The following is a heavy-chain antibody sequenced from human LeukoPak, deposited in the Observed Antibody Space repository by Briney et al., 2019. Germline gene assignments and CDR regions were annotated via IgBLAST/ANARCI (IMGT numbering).Heavy chain of an antibody. CDR1: GFTFSYYA. D-gene: IGHD2-21*02. V-gene: IGHV3-30-3*01. CDR2: ISSDGSDK. CDR3: AREGTARDAFDI. J-gene: IGHJ3*02. Sequence: PGRSLRLSCAASGFTFSYYATHWVRQAPGKGMEWVAFISSDGSDKYYADSMKGRFTISRDNSKNTLYLQMTSMRGEDTAMYYCAREGTARDAFDIWGQGTMVTVSS.